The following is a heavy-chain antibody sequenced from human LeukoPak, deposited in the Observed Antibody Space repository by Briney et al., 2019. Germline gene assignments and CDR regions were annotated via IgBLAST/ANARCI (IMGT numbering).Heavy chain of an antibody. J-gene: IGHJ4*02. CDR2: ISSSGSTI. Sequence: GGSLRLSCAASGFTFSSYSMNWVRQAPGKGLEWVSYISSSGSTIYYADSVKGRFTISRDNAKNSLYLQMNSLRAEDTAVYYCARVEEWDFDYWGQGTLVTVSS. CDR1: GFTFSSYS. D-gene: IGHD2-8*01. V-gene: IGHV3-48*04. CDR3: ARVEEWDFDY.